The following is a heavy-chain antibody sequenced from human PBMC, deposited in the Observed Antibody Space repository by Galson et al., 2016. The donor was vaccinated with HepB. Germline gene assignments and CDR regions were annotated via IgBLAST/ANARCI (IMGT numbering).Heavy chain of an antibody. CDR2: ISGSGGST. V-gene: IGHV3-23*01. CDR3: AKDPGASLQTDY. CDR1: TFTFNKFA. Sequence: SLRLSCAASTFTFNKFAMNWVRQAPGKGLEWVSAISGSGGSTYYAGSVKGRFTVSRDKSKNTLYLQMNSLRRDDTAVYYCAKDPGASLQTDYWGQGTLVTVSS. J-gene: IGHJ4*02. D-gene: IGHD4-11*01.